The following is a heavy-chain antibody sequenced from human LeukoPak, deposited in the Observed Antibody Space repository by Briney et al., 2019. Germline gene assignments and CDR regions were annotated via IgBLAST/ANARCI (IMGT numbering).Heavy chain of an antibody. CDR1: GYTFTSYG. CDR3: ARGLPRNFDWLLSGGYYFDY. D-gene: IGHD3-9*01. J-gene: IGHJ4*02. Sequence: ASVKVSCEASGYTFTSYGISWVRQAPGQRLEWMGWISAYNGNTNYAQKLQGRVTMTTDTSTSTAYMELRSLRSDDTAVYYCARGLPRNFDWLLSGGYYFDYWGQGTLVTVSS. CDR2: ISAYNGNT. V-gene: IGHV1-18*01.